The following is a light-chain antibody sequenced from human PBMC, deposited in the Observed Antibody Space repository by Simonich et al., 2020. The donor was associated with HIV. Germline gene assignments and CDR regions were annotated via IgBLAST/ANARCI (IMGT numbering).Light chain of an antibody. CDR1: SSDVGSYNL. CDR2: DVS. Sequence: QSALTQPASVSGSPGQSITISCTGTSSDVGSYNLVSWYQHYPGKAPKLMIYDVSNRPSGVSNRFSGSKSGNTASLTISELQAEDEADYYCSSYTASRTWVFGGGTKLTVL. J-gene: IGLJ3*02. CDR3: SSYTASRTWV. V-gene: IGLV2-23*02.